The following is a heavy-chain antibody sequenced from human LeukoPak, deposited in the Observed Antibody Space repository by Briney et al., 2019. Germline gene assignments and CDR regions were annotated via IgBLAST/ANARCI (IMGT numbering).Heavy chain of an antibody. CDR1: GFSFSNYD. D-gene: IGHD5-12*01. CDR3: AKTYSRESGYDFFFHY. J-gene: IGHJ4*02. V-gene: IGHV3-33*06. CDR2: ISYDGKNI. Sequence: PGGSLRLSCAASGFSFSNYDFHWVRQAPGKGLDWGSPISYDGKNIHYADSVKGRFTISRDNSRNTVYLQMNSLRVEDTAVYYCAKTYSRESGYDFFFHYWGQGTRVTVSS.